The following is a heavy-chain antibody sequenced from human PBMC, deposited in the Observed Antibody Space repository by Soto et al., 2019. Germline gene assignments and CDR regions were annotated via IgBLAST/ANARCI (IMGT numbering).Heavy chain of an antibody. CDR1: AYTFTNSG. V-gene: IGHV1-8*02. Sequence: ASVKVSCKTSAYTFTNSGICWVRQASGQGLEWMGWMNPNNGDTDYAQNFQARVTMTRDTSTSTAYMELTSLTFEDTAIYFCARGIDEGVDYWGQGTLVTVS. CDR2: MNPNNGDT. CDR3: ARGIDEGVDY. J-gene: IGHJ4*02. D-gene: IGHD1-26*01.